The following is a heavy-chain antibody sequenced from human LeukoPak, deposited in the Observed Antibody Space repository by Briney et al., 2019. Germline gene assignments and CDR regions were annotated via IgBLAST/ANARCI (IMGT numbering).Heavy chain of an antibody. J-gene: IGHJ6*02. CDR3: ARVDDYYGMDV. Sequence: GGSLRLSCAASGFTVSSNYMNWVRQAPGKGLEWVSVIYSGGSTYYADSVKGRFTISGDNSKNTLYLQMNSLRAEDTAVYYCARVDDYYGMDVWGQGTTVTVSS. CDR2: IYSGGST. CDR1: GFTVSSNY. V-gene: IGHV3-66*01.